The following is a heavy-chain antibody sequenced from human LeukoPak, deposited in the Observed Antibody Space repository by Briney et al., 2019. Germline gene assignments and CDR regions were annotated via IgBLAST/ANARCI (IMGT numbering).Heavy chain of an antibody. D-gene: IGHD2-15*01. Sequence: GGSLRLSCAASGFTFDDYAMHWVRHAPGKGLEWVSGISWNSGSIVYADSVKGRFTISRDNAKNSLYLQMNSLRAEDTALYYCAKDSYGVAAKIYYYYGMDVWGQGTTVTVSS. V-gene: IGHV3-9*01. J-gene: IGHJ6*02. CDR1: GFTFDDYA. CDR2: ISWNSGSI. CDR3: AKDSYGVAAKIYYYYGMDV.